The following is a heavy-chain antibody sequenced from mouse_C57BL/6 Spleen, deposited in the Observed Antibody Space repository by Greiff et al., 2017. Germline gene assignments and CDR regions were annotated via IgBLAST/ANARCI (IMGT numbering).Heavy chain of an antibody. V-gene: IGHV14-4*01. Sequence: EVQLQQSGAELVRPGASVKLSCTASGFNIKDDYMHWVKQRPEQGLEWIGWIDPENGDTEYASKFQGKATITADTSSNTAYLQLSSLTSEDTAVYYCTKDSSGYEGFAYWGQGTLVTVSA. CDR1: GFNIKDDY. J-gene: IGHJ3*01. D-gene: IGHD3-2*02. CDR3: TKDSSGYEGFAY. CDR2: IDPENGDT.